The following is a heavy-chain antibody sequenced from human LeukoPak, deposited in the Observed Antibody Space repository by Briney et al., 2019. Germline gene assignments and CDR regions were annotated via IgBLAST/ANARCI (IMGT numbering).Heavy chain of an antibody. J-gene: IGHJ1*01. V-gene: IGHV3-74*01. CDR2: INSDGSST. D-gene: IGHD1-26*01. CDR3: ARDRGGATPSL. Sequence: GGSLRLSCAASGFTFSSYWMHWVRQAPGQGLVWVSRINSDGSSTSYADSVKGRFTISRDNAKNTLYLQMNSLRAEDTAVYYCARDRGGATPSLWGQGTLVTVSS. CDR1: GFTFSSYW.